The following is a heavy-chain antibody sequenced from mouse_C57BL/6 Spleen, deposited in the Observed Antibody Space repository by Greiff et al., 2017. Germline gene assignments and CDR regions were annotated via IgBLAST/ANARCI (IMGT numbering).Heavy chain of an antibody. V-gene: IGHV1-75*01. Sequence: QVQLQQSGPELVKPGASVKISCKASGYTFTDYYINWVKQRTGQGLEWIGWIFPGSGSTYYNEKFKGKAKLTVDKSSSTAYMLLSSLTSEDSAVYFCARGYYYGSSRSYFGYWGQGTTRTVSS. CDR1: GYTFTDYY. J-gene: IGHJ2*01. D-gene: IGHD1-1*01. CDR2: IFPGSGST. CDR3: ARGYYYGSSRSYFGY.